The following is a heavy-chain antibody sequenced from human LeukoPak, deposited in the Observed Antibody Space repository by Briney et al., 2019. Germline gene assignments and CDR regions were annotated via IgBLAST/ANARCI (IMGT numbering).Heavy chain of an antibody. J-gene: IGHJ4*02. Sequence: PGGSLRLSCAASGFTFSSYWMSWVRQAPGQGLEWVSSISDSSTYIYYADSFKGRFTTSRDDANNTLYLHMDSLRVEDTAVYFCARDPQYYFDSSGFDYWGQGVLVTVSS. V-gene: IGHV3-21*04. CDR1: GFTFSSYW. CDR3: ARDPQYYFDSSGFDY. D-gene: IGHD3-22*01. CDR2: ISDSSTYI.